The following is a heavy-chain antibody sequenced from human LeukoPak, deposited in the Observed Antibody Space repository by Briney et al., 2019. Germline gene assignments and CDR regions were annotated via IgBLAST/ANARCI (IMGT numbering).Heavy chain of an antibody. V-gene: IGHV3-48*03. Sequence: TGGSPRLSCAASRFPLSSYEVDGVRQAPGKGLEWISHISSSGGTIYYADSVNGRFIISRGNARNSLYLQMNSLRAEDTAVYFCARDALFCTVGSCYSNYFDYWGQGTLVTVSS. CDR1: RFPLSSYE. CDR2: ISSSGGTI. J-gene: IGHJ4*02. D-gene: IGHD2-15*01. CDR3: ARDALFCTVGSCYSNYFDY.